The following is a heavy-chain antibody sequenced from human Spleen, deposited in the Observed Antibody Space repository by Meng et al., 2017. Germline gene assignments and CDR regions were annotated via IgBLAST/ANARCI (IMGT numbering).Heavy chain of an antibody. Sequence: GESLKISCAASGFTFSSYNIHWVRQTPGGGLGWVSRINTDASITTYADSVKGRFTISRDDAKNTVYLQMDSLRAEDTAVYYCARDADWVIFDHWGQGALVTVSS. V-gene: IGHV3-74*03. CDR1: GFTFSSYN. CDR3: ARDADWVIFDH. D-gene: IGHD3-9*01. J-gene: IGHJ4*02. CDR2: INTDASIT.